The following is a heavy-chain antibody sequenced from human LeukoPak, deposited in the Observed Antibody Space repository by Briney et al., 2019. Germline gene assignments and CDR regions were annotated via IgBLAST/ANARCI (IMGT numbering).Heavy chain of an antibody. Sequence: GESLKISCKGSGYSFPSYWIDWVRQMPGKGLEWMGIIYPGDSDTRYSPSFQGQVTISADKSISTAYLQWSSLKASDTAMYYCARGYCSTTSCYYFDLWGQGTLVTVSS. V-gene: IGHV5-51*01. J-gene: IGHJ4*02. CDR2: IYPGDSDT. CDR3: ARGYCSTTSCYYFDL. CDR1: GYSFPSYW. D-gene: IGHD2-2*01.